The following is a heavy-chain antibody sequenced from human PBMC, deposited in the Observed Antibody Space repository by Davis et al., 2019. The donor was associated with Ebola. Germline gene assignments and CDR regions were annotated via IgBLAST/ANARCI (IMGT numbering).Heavy chain of an antibody. CDR3: AREYCSSTSCYTPRVPYYYYYMDV. J-gene: IGHJ6*03. Sequence: SVKVSCKASGYTFTSYDINWVRQATGQGLEWMGCMNPNSGNTGYAQKFQGRVTMTRNTSISTAYMELSSLRSEDTAVYYCAREYCSSTSCYTPRVPYYYYYMDVWGKGTTVTVSS. D-gene: IGHD2-2*02. CDR2: MNPNSGNT. V-gene: IGHV1-8*01. CDR1: GYTFTSYD.